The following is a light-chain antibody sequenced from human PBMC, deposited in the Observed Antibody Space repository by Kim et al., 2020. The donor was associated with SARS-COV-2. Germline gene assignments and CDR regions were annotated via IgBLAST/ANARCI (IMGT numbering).Light chain of an antibody. J-gene: IGLJ2*01. V-gene: IGLV3-19*01. CDR3: NSRDNDDNVL. CDR2: GKN. Sequence: VALGQTVSITCQADSLRTYYTTWFQQKPGQAPIVVFYGKNNRPSGIPDRFSGSSSGNTASLTISATQAGDEADYYCNSRDNDDNVLFGGGTQLTVL. CDR1: SLRTYY.